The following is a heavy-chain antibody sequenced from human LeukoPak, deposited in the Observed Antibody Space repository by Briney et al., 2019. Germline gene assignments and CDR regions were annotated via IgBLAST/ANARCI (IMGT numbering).Heavy chain of an antibody. D-gene: IGHD3-3*01. J-gene: IGHJ4*02. V-gene: IGHV3-23*01. CDR3: AKGGPDFWSGYQAFDY. CDR2: ISGSGGST. CDR1: GFTFSSYA. Sequence: GGSLRLSCAASGFTFSSYAMSWVRQAPGKGLEWVSAISGSGGSTYYADSVKGRFTISRDNSKNTLYLQMNSLRAEDTAVYYCAKGGPDFWSGYQAFDYWGQGTLVTVSS.